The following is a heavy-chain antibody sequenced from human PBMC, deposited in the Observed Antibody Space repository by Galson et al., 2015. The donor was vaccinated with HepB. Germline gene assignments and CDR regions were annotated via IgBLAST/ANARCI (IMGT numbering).Heavy chain of an antibody. D-gene: IGHD6-13*01. J-gene: IGHJ1*01. CDR3: APLGSWYKGYFQH. Sequence: SVKVSCKVSGYTLTELSMHWVRQAPGKGLEWMGGFDPEDGETIYAQKFQGRVTMTEDTSTDTAYMGLSSLRSEDTAVYYCAPLGSWYKGYFQHWGQGTLVTVSS. CDR1: GYTLTELS. CDR2: FDPEDGET. V-gene: IGHV1-24*01.